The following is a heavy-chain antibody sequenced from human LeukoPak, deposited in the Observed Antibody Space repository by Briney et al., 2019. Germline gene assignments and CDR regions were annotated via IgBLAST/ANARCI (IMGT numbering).Heavy chain of an antibody. CDR1: GFSLSNYW. CDR3: VRSLRSADF. V-gene: IGHV3-74*01. CDR2: ISPDGSQT. Sequence: PGGSLRLSCAASGFSLSNYWMHWVRQAPGKGLMWVSQISPDGSQTLYADSVKGRFTISRDNAKNTLFLQMDRLRAQDTALYYCVRSLRSADFWGQGTLVTVSS. J-gene: IGHJ4*02.